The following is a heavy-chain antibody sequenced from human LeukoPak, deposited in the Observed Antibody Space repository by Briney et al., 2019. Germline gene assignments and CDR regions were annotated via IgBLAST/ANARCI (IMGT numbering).Heavy chain of an antibody. Sequence: ASVKVSCKASGYTFTSYAMNWVRQAPGQGLEWMGWINTNTGNPTYAQGFTGRFVFSLDTSVSTAYLQISSLKAEDTAVYYCARAGGRIAAAGADYYYYMDVWGKGTTVTVSS. V-gene: IGHV7-4-1*02. CDR3: ARAGGRIAAAGADYYYYMDV. J-gene: IGHJ6*03. D-gene: IGHD6-13*01. CDR1: GYTFTSYA. CDR2: INTNTGNP.